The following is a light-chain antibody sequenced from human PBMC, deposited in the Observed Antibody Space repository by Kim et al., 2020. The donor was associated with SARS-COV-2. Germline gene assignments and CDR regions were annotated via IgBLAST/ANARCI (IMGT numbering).Light chain of an antibody. CDR2: EDN. V-gene: IGLV2-8*01. CDR1: SSDVGGYNY. Sequence: QSALTQPPSASGTPGQSVTISCTGTSSDVGGYNYVSWHQQHPGKAPKLMNYEDNKRPSGVPDRFSGSKSGNTASLTVSGLQAEDEADYYCSSFAGSSNVFGAGTKVTVL. J-gene: IGLJ1*01. CDR3: SSFAGSSNV.